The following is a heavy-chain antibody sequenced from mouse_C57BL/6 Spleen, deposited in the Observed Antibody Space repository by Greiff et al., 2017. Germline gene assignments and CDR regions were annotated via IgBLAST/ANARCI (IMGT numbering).Heavy chain of an antibody. CDR2: IYPGDGDT. V-gene: IGHV1-82*01. CDR3: AREWGEGFDV. Sequence: QVQLKQSGPELVKPGASVKISCKASGYAFSSSWMTWVKQRPGKGLEWIGRIYPGDGDTNYNGKFKGKATLTADKSSSTAYMQLSSLTSADSAVXVGAREWGEGFDVWGQGTTLTVSS. CDR1: GYAFSSSW. J-gene: IGHJ2*01.